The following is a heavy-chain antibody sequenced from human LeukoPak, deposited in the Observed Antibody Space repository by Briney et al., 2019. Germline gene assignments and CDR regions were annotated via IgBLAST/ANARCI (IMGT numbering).Heavy chain of an antibody. CDR3: TRRAGGNLYDLDN. CDR1: GFTLSNYV. J-gene: IGHJ4*02. V-gene: IGHV3-23*01. CDR2: VSGGGFDT. Sequence: GGSLRLSCVASGFTLSNYVMSWVRQAPGKGLEWVSGVSGGGFDTYYTDSVKGRFTIPRDNSKNMVYLQMNSLRAEDTAVYYCTRRAGGNLYDLDNWGQGTLVTVSS. D-gene: IGHD2-8*02.